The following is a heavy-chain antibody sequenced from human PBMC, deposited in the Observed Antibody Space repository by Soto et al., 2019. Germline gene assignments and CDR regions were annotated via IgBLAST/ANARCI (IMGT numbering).Heavy chain of an antibody. CDR1: GFTFSSYD. J-gene: IGHJ4*02. CDR3: ARGPMVRGVISHFDY. CDR2: IGTAGDP. Sequence: LRLSCAASGFTFSSYDMHWVRQATGKGLEWVSAIGTAGDPYYPGSVKGRFTISRENAKNSLYLQMNSLRAGDTAVYYCARGPMVRGVISHFDYWGQGTLVTVSS. V-gene: IGHV3-13*05. D-gene: IGHD3-10*01.